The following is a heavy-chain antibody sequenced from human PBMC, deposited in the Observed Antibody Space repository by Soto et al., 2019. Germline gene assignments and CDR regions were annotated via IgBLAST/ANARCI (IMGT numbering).Heavy chain of an antibody. CDR3: AIIAVAADGDY. J-gene: IGHJ4*02. D-gene: IGHD6-19*01. V-gene: IGHV3-30*03. CDR2: ISYDGSNK. CDR1: GFTFSSYG. Sequence: QVQLVESGGGVVQPGRSLRLSCAASGFTFSSYGMHWVRQAPGKGLEWVAVISYDGSNKYYADSVKGRFTISRDNSKNTLYLQMNSLRAEDTAVYYCAIIAVAADGDYWGQGTLVTVSS.